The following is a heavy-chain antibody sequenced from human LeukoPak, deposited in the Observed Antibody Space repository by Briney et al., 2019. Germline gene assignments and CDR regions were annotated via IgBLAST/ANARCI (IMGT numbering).Heavy chain of an antibody. V-gene: IGHV1-2*06. CDR1: GYTFTGYY. D-gene: IGHD2-15*01. Sequence: ASVKVSCKASGYTFTGYYMHWVQQAPGQGLEWMGRINPNSGGTNYAQKFQGRVTMTRDTSISTAYMELSRLRSDDTAVYYCARAGRYCSGGSCYYIYWGQGTLVTVSS. J-gene: IGHJ4*02. CDR2: INPNSGGT. CDR3: ARAGRYCSGGSCYYIY.